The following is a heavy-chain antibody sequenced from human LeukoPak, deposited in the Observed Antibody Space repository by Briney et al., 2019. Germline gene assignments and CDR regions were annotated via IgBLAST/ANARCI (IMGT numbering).Heavy chain of an antibody. CDR3: AKDRMNYYYYGMDV. CDR1: GFTFDDYA. Sequence: PGGSLRLSCAASGFTFDDYATHWVRQAPGKGLEWVSGISWNSGSIGYADSVKGRFTISRDNAKNSLYLQMNSLRAEDTALYYCAKDRMNYYYYGMDVWGQGTTVTVSS. J-gene: IGHJ6*02. V-gene: IGHV3-9*01. CDR2: ISWNSGSI.